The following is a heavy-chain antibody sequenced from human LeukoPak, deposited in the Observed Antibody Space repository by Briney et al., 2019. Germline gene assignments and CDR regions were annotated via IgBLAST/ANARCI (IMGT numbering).Heavy chain of an antibody. D-gene: IGHD3-16*02. V-gene: IGHV3-64*01. CDR3: TRGPGYDYVWGTYRADY. CDR2: VSSNGGNT. CDR1: GFTFSSYA. Sequence: GGSLRLSCAASGFTFSSYAMHWVRQAPGEGLEYVSAVSSNGGNTYYANSVKGRFTISRDNSKNTLYLQMGSLRPEDMAVYFCTRGPGYDYVWGTYRADYWGQGTLVTVSS. J-gene: IGHJ4*02.